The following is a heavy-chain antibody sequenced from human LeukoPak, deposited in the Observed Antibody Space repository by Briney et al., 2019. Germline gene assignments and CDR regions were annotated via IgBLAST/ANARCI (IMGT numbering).Heavy chain of an antibody. Sequence: PSETLSLTCTVSGGSISSYYWSWIRQPPGKGLEWIGYIYYSGSTNYNPSLMSRVTISVDTSKNQFSLKLSSVTAADTAVYYCARGYSGYDSRGEAFDIWGQGTMVTVSS. J-gene: IGHJ3*02. CDR3: ARGYSGYDSRGEAFDI. V-gene: IGHV4-59*01. CDR2: IYYSGST. CDR1: GGSISSYY. D-gene: IGHD5-12*01.